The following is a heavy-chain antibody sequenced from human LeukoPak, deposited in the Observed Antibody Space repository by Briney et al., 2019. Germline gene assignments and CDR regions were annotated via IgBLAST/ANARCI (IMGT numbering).Heavy chain of an antibody. V-gene: IGHV5-51*01. CDR2: IYPGDSDT. D-gene: IGHD1-26*01. Sequence: GESLKISCKGSGYIFTSYWIAWVRQLPGKGLEWMGIIYPGDSDTRYSPSFQGQVTISADKSISTAYLQWSSLKASDTAMYYCARRSGSFQGDYNFDYWGQGTLVTLSS. CDR3: ARRSGSFQGDYNFDY. CDR1: GYIFTSYW. J-gene: IGHJ4*02.